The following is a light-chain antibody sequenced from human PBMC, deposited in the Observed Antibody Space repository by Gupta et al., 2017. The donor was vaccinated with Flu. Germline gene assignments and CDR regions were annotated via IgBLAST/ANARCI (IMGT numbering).Light chain of an antibody. CDR1: QSVSSN. Sequence: ESATLSCRARQSVSSNLAWYQQKPGQAPRLLIYGASTRATGIPARFSGSGSGTEFTLTISSLQSEDFAVYYCQQYNNWPPWTFGQGTKVEIK. J-gene: IGKJ1*01. V-gene: IGKV3-15*01. CDR3: QQYNNWPPWT. CDR2: GAS.